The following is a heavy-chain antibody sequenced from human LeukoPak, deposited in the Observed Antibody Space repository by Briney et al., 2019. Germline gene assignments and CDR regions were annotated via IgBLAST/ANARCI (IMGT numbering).Heavy chain of an antibody. V-gene: IGHV4-39*07. CDR1: GGSISSSSYY. Sequence: PSETLSLTCTVSGGSISSSSYYWGWIRQPPGKGLEWIGTIYYSGSTYYNPSLKSRVTISVDTSKNQFSLKLSSVTAADTAVYYCARSKDSYGYLYYYYMDVWGKGTTVTISS. D-gene: IGHD5-18*01. CDR3: ARSKDSYGYLYYYYMDV. J-gene: IGHJ6*03. CDR2: IYYSGST.